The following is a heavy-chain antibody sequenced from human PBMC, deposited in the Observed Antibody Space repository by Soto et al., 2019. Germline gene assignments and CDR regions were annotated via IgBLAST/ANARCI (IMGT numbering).Heavy chain of an antibody. CDR3: AKGSLSKWELLRGSIWDY. Sequence: PGGSLRLSCAASGFTFSGYGMHWVRQSPGKGLEWVAVISYDGSNKYYADSVKGRFTISRDNSKNTLYLQMNSLRAEDTAVYYCAKGSLSKWELLRGSIWDYWGQGTLVTVSS. D-gene: IGHD1-26*01. CDR1: GFTFSGYG. CDR2: ISYDGSNK. V-gene: IGHV3-30*18. J-gene: IGHJ4*02.